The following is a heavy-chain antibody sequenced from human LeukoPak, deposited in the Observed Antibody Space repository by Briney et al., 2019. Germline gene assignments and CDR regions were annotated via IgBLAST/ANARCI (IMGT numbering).Heavy chain of an antibody. CDR3: ARVLLWFGERPGGYSMDV. J-gene: IGHJ6*02. CDR1: GFTFSSYG. Sequence: GGSLRLSCAPSGFTFSSYGMHWVRQAPGKGLEWVAVISYDGSNKYYADSVKGRFTISRDNSKNTLYLQMNSLRAEDTAVYYCARVLLWFGERPGGYSMDVWGQGTTVTVSS. V-gene: IGHV3-30*03. CDR2: ISYDGSNK. D-gene: IGHD3-10*01.